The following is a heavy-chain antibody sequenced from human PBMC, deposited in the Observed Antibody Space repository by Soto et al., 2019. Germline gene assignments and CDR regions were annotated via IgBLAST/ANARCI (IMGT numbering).Heavy chain of an antibody. D-gene: IGHD6-6*01. J-gene: IGHJ3*02. CDR1: GFTFSFYA. V-gene: IGHV3-23*01. Sequence: EVQLLESGGGLVQPGGSLRLSCAASGFTFSFYAMNWVRQAPGTGLEWVSTISGSGGSPYYADSVKGRFTISRDNSKHTLYLPMNSLRAEDTAVYYCANEPTSSLTQAFDIWGQGTMVTVSS. CDR3: ANEPTSSLTQAFDI. CDR2: ISGSGGSP.